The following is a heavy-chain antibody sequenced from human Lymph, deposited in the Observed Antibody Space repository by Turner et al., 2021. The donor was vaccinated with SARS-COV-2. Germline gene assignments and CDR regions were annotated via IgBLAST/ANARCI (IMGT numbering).Heavy chain of an antibody. D-gene: IGHD3-3*01. CDR3: ARDVERYNDFWSGYSGGYGMDV. V-gene: IGHV1-2*02. CDR1: GYTFTGPY. J-gene: IGHJ6*02. CDR2: INPNSGGT. Sequence: QVQLVQSGAAVKKPGASVKVSCKASGYTFTGPYMHWVRQAPGQGLEWMGWINPNSGGTNYAQKFQGRVTMTRDTSISAAYMELSRLRSDDTAVYYCARDVERYNDFWSGYSGGYGMDVWGQGTTVTVSS.